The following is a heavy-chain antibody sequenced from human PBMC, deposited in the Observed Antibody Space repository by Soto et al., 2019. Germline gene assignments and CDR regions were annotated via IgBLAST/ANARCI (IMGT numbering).Heavy chain of an antibody. CDR1: GFTRGNYW. CDR3: ARDVGGILDY. CDR2: ARQDGVDK. Sequence: GGPLRLSFTASGFTRGNYWIALVRQAPGKGLEWVANARQDGVDKGHADSVRDRFTIIRENARNSVFLQMNSLRAEDTAVYFCARDVGGILDYWGQGTLVTVSS. V-gene: IGHV3-7*03. J-gene: IGHJ4*02.